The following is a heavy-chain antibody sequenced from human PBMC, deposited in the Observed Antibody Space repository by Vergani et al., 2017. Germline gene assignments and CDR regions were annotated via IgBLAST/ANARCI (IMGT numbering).Heavy chain of an antibody. CDR3: TKGSVYYHDSAGHGYDPYTGFDL. Sequence: VDLVESGGGLAQPGGSLRLSCEASGITFWKFGMHWVRQGPGKGLEWVSGISWNSGAVDYADSVRGRFTISRDNAKNSLFLEMNSLRFEDTAVYFCTKGSVYYHDSAGHGYDPYTGFDLWGQGTLVTVSS. CDR1: GITFWKFG. CDR2: ISWNSGAV. V-gene: IGHV3-9*01. J-gene: IGHJ3*01. D-gene: IGHD5-12*01.